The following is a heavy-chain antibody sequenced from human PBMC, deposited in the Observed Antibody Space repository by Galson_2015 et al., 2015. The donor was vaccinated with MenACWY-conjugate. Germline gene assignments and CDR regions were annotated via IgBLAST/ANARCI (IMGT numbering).Heavy chain of an antibody. CDR1: GGTFSSYA. CDR3: ARDRMYYYDSSGYSAVDY. Sequence: SVKVSCKASGGTFSSYAVSWVRQAPGQGLEWMGRIIPILGIANYAQKFQGRVTITADKSTSTAYMELSSLRSKDTAVYYCARDRMYYYDSSGYSAVDYWGQGTLVTVSS. D-gene: IGHD3-22*01. J-gene: IGHJ4*02. V-gene: IGHV1-69*04. CDR2: IIPILGIA.